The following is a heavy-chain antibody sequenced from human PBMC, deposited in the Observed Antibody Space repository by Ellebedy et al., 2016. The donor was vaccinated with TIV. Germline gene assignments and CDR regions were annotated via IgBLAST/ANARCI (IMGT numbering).Heavy chain of an antibody. D-gene: IGHD3-22*01. J-gene: IGHJ6*02. CDR2: ISSSSSYT. CDR3: ARGSYDSSGYPDYYYGMDV. V-gene: IGHV3-11*06. CDR1: GFTFSDYY. Sequence: GGSLRLSXAASGFTFSDYYMSWIRQAPGKGLEWVSYISSSSSYTNYADSVKGRFTISRDNAKNSLYLQMNSLRAEDTAVYYCARGSYDSSGYPDYYYGMDVWGQGTTVTVSS.